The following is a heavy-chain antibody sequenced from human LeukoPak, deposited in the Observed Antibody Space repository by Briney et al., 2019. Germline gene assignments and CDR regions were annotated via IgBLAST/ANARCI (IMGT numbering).Heavy chain of an antibody. Sequence: GGSLRLSCAASGFTFDDYAMHWVRQAPGKGLEWVSGISWNSGSIDYADSVKGRFTISRDNAKNSLYLQMNSLRAEDMALYYCAKGSSPYYYYYTDVWGKGTTVTVSS. CDR3: AKGSSPYYYYYTDV. J-gene: IGHJ6*03. V-gene: IGHV3-9*03. CDR1: GFTFDDYA. CDR2: ISWNSGSI. D-gene: IGHD2-15*01.